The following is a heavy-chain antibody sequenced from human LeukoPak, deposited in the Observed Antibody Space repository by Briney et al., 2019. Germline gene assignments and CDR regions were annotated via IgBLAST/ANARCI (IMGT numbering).Heavy chain of an antibody. Sequence: SQTLSLTCAISGDSVSSNTPAWNWIRQSPSRGLEWLGRTYYRSKWSNDYAVSVKGRITINADTSTNQFSPQLNSVTPEDTAVYYCARGWFGGYYFDHWGQGTLVTVSS. J-gene: IGHJ4*02. D-gene: IGHD3-10*01. CDR1: GDSVSSNTPA. CDR2: TYYRSKWSN. V-gene: IGHV6-1*01. CDR3: ARGWFGGYYFDH.